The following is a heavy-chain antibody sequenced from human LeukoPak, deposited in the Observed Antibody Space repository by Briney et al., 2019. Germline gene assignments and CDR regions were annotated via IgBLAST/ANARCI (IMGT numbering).Heavy chain of an antibody. D-gene: IGHD2-15*01. CDR2: IHPGDSDT. Sequence: GESLKISCKASGYTFTNYWIGWVRHTPGKGLEWMGIIHPGDSDTRYRTSLQGQVTMSVDESTSTAYLHWTSLKASDTAIYYCARHAGYCTGGKCYSFYYFDYWGQGTLVTVSS. CDR1: GYTFTNYW. J-gene: IGHJ4*02. CDR3: ARHAGYCTGGKCYSFYYFDY. V-gene: IGHV5-51*01.